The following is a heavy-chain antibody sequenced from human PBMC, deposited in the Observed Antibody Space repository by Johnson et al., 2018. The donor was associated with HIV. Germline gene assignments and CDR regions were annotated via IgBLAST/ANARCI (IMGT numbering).Heavy chain of an antibody. CDR1: GFSFSSYG. CDR2: TQYDGSNK. D-gene: IGHD3-22*01. V-gene: IGHV3-30*02. CDR3: AKETRDSRSAFDI. J-gene: IGHJ3*02. Sequence: QVQLVESGGGVVQPGGSLRLSCAASGFSFSSYGIHWVRPAPGRGLEWVAFTQYDGSNKYYADSVKGRFTISRDNSKKTVYLQRNSLRGEDTAVYYCAKETRDSRSAFDIWGQGTMVTVSS.